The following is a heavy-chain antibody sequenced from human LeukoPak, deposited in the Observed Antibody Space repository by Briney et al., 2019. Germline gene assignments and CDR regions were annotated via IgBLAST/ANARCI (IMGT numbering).Heavy chain of an antibody. V-gene: IGHV3-23*01. CDR2: ISGSGGST. J-gene: IGHJ5*02. D-gene: IGHD6-19*01. CDR1: GFTFSSYA. CDR3: AKDRLGPIAVGGYEVFDP. Sequence: PGGSLRLSCAASGFTFSSYAMSWVRQAPGKGLEWVSAISGSGGSTYYADSVKGRLTISRDNSKNTLYLQMNSLRAEDTAVYYCAKDRLGPIAVGGYEVFDPWGQGTLVTVSS.